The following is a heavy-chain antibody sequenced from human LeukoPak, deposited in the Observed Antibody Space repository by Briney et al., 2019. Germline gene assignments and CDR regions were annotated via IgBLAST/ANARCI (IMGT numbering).Heavy chain of an antibody. CDR2: ISYDGSNK. Sequence: GRSLRLSCAASGFTFSSYAMHWVRQAPGKGLEWVAVISYDGSNKYYADSVKGRFTISRDNSKNTLYLQMNSLRAEDTAVYYCARWAGPNHYYYYGMDVWGQGTTVTVSS. V-gene: IGHV3-30-3*01. CDR1: GFTFSSYA. D-gene: IGHD6-19*01. CDR3: ARWAGPNHYYYYGMDV. J-gene: IGHJ6*02.